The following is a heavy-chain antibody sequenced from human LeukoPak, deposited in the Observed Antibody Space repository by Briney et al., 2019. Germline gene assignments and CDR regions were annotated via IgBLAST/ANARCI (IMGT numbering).Heavy chain of an antibody. CDR1: GGTFSSYA. CDR3: ARGACSGGSCRDY. J-gene: IGHJ4*02. V-gene: IGHV1-69*05. D-gene: IGHD2-15*01. CDR2: IIPIFGTA. Sequence: GASVKVSCKASGGTFSSYAISWVRQAPGQGLEWMGRIIPIFGTADYAQKFQGRVTITTDESTSTAYVELSSLRSEDTAVYYCARGACSGGSCRDYWGQGTLVTVSS.